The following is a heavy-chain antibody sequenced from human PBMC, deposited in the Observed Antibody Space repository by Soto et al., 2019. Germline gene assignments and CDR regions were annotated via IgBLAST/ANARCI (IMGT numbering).Heavy chain of an antibody. CDR3: AIRASYYDSSGSLAY. CDR2: INSDGSST. V-gene: IGHV3-74*01. D-gene: IGHD3-22*01. J-gene: IGHJ4*02. Sequence: GGSLRLSCAASGFTFSSYGMHWVRQAPGKGLVWVSRINSDGSSTSYADSVKGRFTISRDNAKNTLYLQMNSLRAEDTAVYYCAIRASYYDSSGSLAYGGRETLVTVSS. CDR1: GFTFSSYG.